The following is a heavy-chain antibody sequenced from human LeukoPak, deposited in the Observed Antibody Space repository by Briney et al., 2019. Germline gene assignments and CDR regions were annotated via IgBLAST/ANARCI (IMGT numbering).Heavy chain of an antibody. J-gene: IGHJ4*02. CDR1: SYNFANYW. D-gene: IGHD3-16*01. Sequence: GESLKISCKASSYNFANYWIGWVRQMPGKGLEWMGIIYPGDSDTRYSPSFQGQVTISADKSISTAYLQWSSLKASDTAMYYCARGGWGYSFDYWGQGTLVTVSS. CDR3: ARGGWGYSFDY. V-gene: IGHV5-51*01. CDR2: IYPGDSDT.